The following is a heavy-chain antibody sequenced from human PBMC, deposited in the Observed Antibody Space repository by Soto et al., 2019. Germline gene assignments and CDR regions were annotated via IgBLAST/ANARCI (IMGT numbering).Heavy chain of an antibody. Sequence: EVQLVESGGGLVKPGGSLRLSCAASGFTFSSYSMNWVRQAPGKGLEWVSSISSSSSYIYYADSVKGRFTISRDNANNSLYLQMNSLRAEDTAVYYCARGSYCSGGSCYSGRTGGLDYWGQGTLVTVSS. J-gene: IGHJ4*02. CDR2: ISSSSSYI. CDR1: GFTFSSYS. CDR3: ARGSYCSGGSCYSGRTGGLDY. V-gene: IGHV3-21*01. D-gene: IGHD2-15*01.